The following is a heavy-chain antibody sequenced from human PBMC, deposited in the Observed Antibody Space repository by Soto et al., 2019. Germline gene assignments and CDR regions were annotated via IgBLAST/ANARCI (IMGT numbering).Heavy chain of an antibody. V-gene: IGHV3-48*02. CDR3: AQDARNADYDY. Sequence: EVPLVESGGGLVQPGGSLKLSCAVSGFTFSSHAMNWVRQAPGKGLEWVAYIHGTRSIIYYADSVKGRFTISRDNAKNSLYLQMDSLRDEDTALYYCAQDARNADYDYWGQGTLVTVSS. CDR1: GFTFSSHA. J-gene: IGHJ4*02. CDR2: IHGTRSII. D-gene: IGHD1-1*01.